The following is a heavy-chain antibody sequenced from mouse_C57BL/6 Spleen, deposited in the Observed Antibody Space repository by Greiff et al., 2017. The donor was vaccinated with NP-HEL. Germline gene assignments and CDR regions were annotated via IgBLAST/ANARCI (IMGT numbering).Heavy chain of an antibody. CDR3: ARWGIVTHEGAMDY. V-gene: IGHV14-3*01. Sequence: EVKLVESVAELVRPGASVKLSCTASGFNIKNTYMHWVKQRPEQGLEWIGRIDPANGNTKYAPKFQGKATITADTSSNTAYLQLSSLTSEDTAIYYCARWGIVTHEGAMDYWGQGTSVTVSS. J-gene: IGHJ4*01. D-gene: IGHD2-5*01. CDR1: GFNIKNTY. CDR2: IDPANGNT.